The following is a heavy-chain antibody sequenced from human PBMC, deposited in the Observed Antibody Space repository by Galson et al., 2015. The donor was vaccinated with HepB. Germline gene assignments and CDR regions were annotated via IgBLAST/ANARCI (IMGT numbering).Heavy chain of an antibody. V-gene: IGHV1-18*04. CDR3: ARSLRSSSAYYYYYGMNV. Sequence: SCKASGYTFTNYGISWVRQAPGQGLEWMGWVTAYNVNTNYAQKFQGRVTMTTDTSTSTAYMELRSLSSDDTAVYYCARSLRSSSAYYYYYGMNVWGQGTTVTVSS. D-gene: IGHD6-6*01. J-gene: IGHJ6*02. CDR1: GYTFTNYG. CDR2: VTAYNVNT.